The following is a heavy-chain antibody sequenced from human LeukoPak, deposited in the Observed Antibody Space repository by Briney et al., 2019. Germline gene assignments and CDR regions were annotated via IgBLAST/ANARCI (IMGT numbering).Heavy chain of an antibody. CDR3: AKQDSSGWVGVAEYFQH. Sequence: GGSLRLSCAASGFTFSSYGMSWVRQAPGKGLEWVSAISGSGGSTYYADSVKGRFTISRDNAKNSLYLQMNSLRAEDTAVYYCAKQDSSGWVGVAEYFQHWGQGTLVSVSS. CDR1: GFTFSSYG. J-gene: IGHJ1*01. CDR2: ISGSGGST. D-gene: IGHD6-19*01. V-gene: IGHV3-23*01.